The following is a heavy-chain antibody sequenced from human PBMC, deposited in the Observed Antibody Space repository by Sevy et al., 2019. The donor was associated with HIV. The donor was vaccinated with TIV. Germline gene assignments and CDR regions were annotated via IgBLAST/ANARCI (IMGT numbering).Heavy chain of an antibody. CDR3: AKDRRVHGDYKYYYAIDV. Sequence: GAVKVSCKASGYSFTSHFMHWVRQAPRQGFERQGVIDPTDGRTTYAQKFQGTVSMTTDTSTITVYMELSSLRSEDTAVHYCAKDRRVHGDYKYYYAIDVWGQGTTVTVSS. J-gene: IGHJ6*02. V-gene: IGHV1-46*01. CDR2: IDPTDGRT. D-gene: IGHD4-17*01. CDR1: GYSFTSHF.